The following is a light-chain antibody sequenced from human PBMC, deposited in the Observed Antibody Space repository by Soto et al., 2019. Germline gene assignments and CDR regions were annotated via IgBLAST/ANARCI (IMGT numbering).Light chain of an antibody. J-gene: IGKJ1*01. V-gene: IGKV3-15*01. Sequence: EIVMTQSPATLSVSPGERATLSCRASQSVSINLAWYQQKPGQAPRLLIYGASTRATGIPARFSGSGSGTEFTLTISRLEPEDFAVYYCQQYGSSPPWTFGQGTKVDIK. CDR2: GAS. CDR3: QQYGSSPPWT. CDR1: QSVSIN.